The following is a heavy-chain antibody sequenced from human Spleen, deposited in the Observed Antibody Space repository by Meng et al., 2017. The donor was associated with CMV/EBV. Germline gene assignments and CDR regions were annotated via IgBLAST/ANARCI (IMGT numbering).Heavy chain of an antibody. CDR2: IKSKTDGETA. CDR1: GFTFSNTW. Sequence: VRLVGSGGDSLKPGGSLRLSCAGSGFTFSNTWMGWVRQAPGKGLEWVGRIKSKTDGETADYNAPVKGRFTISRDDSKNTLYLQMNSLKTEDTAIYYCIWNDLGDYWGQGTLVTVSS. V-gene: IGHV3-15*01. J-gene: IGHJ4*02. D-gene: IGHD1-1*01. CDR3: IWNDLGDY.